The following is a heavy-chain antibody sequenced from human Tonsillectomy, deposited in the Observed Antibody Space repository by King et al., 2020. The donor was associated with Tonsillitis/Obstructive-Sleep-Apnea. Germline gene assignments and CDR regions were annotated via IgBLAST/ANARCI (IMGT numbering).Heavy chain of an antibody. Sequence: QLQESGPGLVKPSGTLSLTCAVSGGSISSSNWWSWVRQPPGKGLEWIGEIYHSGSTNYNPSLKSRVTISVDKSKNQFSLKLSSVTAADTAVYYCARKKTDITMVQGVITYIDYWGQGTLVTVSS. CDR1: GGSISSSNW. CDR2: IYHSGST. D-gene: IGHD3-10*01. V-gene: IGHV4-4*02. J-gene: IGHJ4*02. CDR3: ARKKTDITMVQGVITYIDY.